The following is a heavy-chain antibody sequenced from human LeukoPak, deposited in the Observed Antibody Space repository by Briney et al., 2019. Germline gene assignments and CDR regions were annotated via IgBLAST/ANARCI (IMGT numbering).Heavy chain of an antibody. Sequence: SETLSLTCTVSGGSITSYYWSWIRQPAGKGLEWIGRIYSSGSTNYNPSLKSRVTMSVDTSKNQFSLKLSSVTAADTAVHYCARVRGGVTASLDPWGQGTLVIVSS. CDR3: ARVRGGVTASLDP. D-gene: IGHD2-21*02. J-gene: IGHJ5*02. V-gene: IGHV4-4*07. CDR2: IYSSGST. CDR1: GGSITSYY.